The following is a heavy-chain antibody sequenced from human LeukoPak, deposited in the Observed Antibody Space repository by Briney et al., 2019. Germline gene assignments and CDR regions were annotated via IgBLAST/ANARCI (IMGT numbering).Heavy chain of an antibody. V-gene: IGHV4-59*08. CDR1: GASVSSSY. CDR2: ISDTGNT. J-gene: IGHJ4*02. D-gene: IGHD6-19*01. Sequence: SQTLSLTCTVSGASVSSSYWSWIRQPPGKGLEWIGYISDTGNTNYNTSLKGRVTLSIHPSPHQFSLELDSVTAADRAIYYCARAVTGGDRSIFYSGGWYYFDNWGQGTLVTVSS. CDR3: ARAVTGGDRSIFYSGGWYYFDN.